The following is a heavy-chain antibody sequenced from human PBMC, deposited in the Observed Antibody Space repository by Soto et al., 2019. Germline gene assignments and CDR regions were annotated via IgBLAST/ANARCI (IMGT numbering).Heavy chain of an antibody. J-gene: IGHJ5*02. V-gene: IGHV1-3*01. CDR2: INAGNGNT. Sequence: ASVKVSCKASGYTFTSYAMHWARQAPGQRLEWMGWINAGNGNTKYSQKFQGRVTITRDTSASTAYMELSSLRSEDTAVYYCASWAARSANWFDPWGQGTLVTVSS. CDR3: ASWAARSANWFDP. D-gene: IGHD6-6*01. CDR1: GYTFTSYA.